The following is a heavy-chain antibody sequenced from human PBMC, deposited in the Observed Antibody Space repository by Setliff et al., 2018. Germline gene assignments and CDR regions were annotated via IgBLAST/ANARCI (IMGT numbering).Heavy chain of an antibody. V-gene: IGHV3-9*01. CDR3: ARDRDGYNIFDY. J-gene: IGHJ4*02. D-gene: IGHD5-12*01. CDR1: GFVFDDFA. CDR2: ISWNSDKI. Sequence: GGSLRLSCAASGFVFDDFAMHWVRQVPGKGLEWVSGISWNSDKIDYADSVKGRFTISRDNAKNTLYLQMSSLRAEDTAIYYCARDRDGYNIFDYWGQGTLVTVSS.